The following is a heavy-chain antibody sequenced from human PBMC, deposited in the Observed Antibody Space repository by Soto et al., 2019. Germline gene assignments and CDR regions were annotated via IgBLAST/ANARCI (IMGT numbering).Heavy chain of an antibody. CDR2: ISAYNGNT. CDR3: ARDGTRTSVVWGSYRSIGY. J-gene: IGHJ4*02. V-gene: IGHV1-18*01. D-gene: IGHD3-16*02. CDR1: GYTFTSYG. Sequence: QVQLVQSGAEVKKPGASVKVSCKASGYTFTSYGISWVRQAPGQGLEWMGWISAYNGNTNYAQKLQGRVTMTTDTSPSTAYRELRSLRSDDTAVYYCARDGTRTSVVWGSYRSIGYWGKGTLVTVSS.